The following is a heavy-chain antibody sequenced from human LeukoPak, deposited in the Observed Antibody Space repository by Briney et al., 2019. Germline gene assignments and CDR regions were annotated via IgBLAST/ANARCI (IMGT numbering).Heavy chain of an antibody. J-gene: IGHJ4*02. Sequence: ASVKVSCKASGYTFGDYDVNWVRQAPGQGLEWMGWINTNTGNPTYAQGFTGRFVFSLDTSVSTAYLQISSLKAEDTAVYYCARDLPPLRYGSGSFDYWGQGTLVTVSS. CDR1: GYTFGDYD. CDR2: INTNTGNP. CDR3: ARDLPPLRYGSGSFDY. V-gene: IGHV7-4-1*02. D-gene: IGHD3-10*01.